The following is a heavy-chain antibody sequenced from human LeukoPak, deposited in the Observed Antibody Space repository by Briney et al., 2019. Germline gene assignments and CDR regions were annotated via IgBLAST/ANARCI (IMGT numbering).Heavy chain of an antibody. CDR1: GFTFSSYS. J-gene: IGHJ5*02. D-gene: IGHD3-10*01. CDR2: ISSSGSTI. Sequence: GGSLRLSCAASGFTFSSYSMNWVRQAPGKGLEWVSYISSSGSTIYYADSVKGRFTISRDNAKNSLYLQMNSLRAEDTAVYYCAREKIYYYGSGSSSMFDPWGQGTLVTVSS. V-gene: IGHV3-48*04. CDR3: AREKIYYYGSGSSSMFDP.